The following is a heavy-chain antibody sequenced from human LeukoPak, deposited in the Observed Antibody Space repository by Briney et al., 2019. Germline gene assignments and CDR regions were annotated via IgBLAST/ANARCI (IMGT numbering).Heavy chain of an antibody. D-gene: IGHD6-6*01. CDR3: YSSSSHYYYYMDV. CDR2: ISWNSGSI. Sequence: GGSLRLSCAASGFTFDDYAMHWVRQAPGKGLEWVSGISWNSGSIGYADSVKGRFTISRDNAKNSLYLQMNSLRAEDTAVYYCYSSSSHYYYYMDVWGKGTTVTVSS. V-gene: IGHV3-9*01. CDR1: GFTFDDYA. J-gene: IGHJ6*03.